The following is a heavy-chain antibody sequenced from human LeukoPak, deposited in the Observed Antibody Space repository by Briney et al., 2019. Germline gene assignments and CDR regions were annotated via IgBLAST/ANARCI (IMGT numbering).Heavy chain of an antibody. CDR1: GGSISSYY. CDR3: ARRDPRGTTAYYYGMDV. D-gene: IGHD4-17*01. J-gene: IGHJ6*02. Sequence: SETLSLTCTVSGGSISSYYWNWIRQPPGKGLEWIGYIYYSGSTNYNPSLKSRVTISVDTSKNHFSLKLSSVTAADTAVYYCARRDPRGTTAYYYGMDVWGQGTTVTVSS. V-gene: IGHV4-59*08. CDR2: IYYSGST.